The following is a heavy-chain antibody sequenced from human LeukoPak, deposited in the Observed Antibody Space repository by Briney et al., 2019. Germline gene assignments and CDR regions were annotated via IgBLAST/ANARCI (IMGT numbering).Heavy chain of an antibody. Sequence: SETLSLTCTVSGGPISSYYWSWIRQPPGKGLEWVGYIYYSGSTNYNPSLKSRVVISVDTSKNQFDLKLSSVTAADTAVYYCARDLAGYDILTGYPLDWFDPWGQGTLVTVSS. J-gene: IGHJ5*02. CDR3: ARDLAGYDILTGYPLDWFDP. V-gene: IGHV4-59*01. CDR2: IYYSGST. CDR1: GGPISSYY. D-gene: IGHD3-9*01.